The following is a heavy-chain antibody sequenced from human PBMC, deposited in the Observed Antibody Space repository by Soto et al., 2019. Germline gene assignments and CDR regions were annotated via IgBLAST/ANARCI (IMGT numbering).Heavy chain of an antibody. Sequence: SETLSLTCTVSGGSISSSNYYWGWIRQSPGKGLEWIGSIYYSGSTNYNPSLKSRVTISVDTSKNQFSLKLSSVTAADTAVYYCASGVGGYYDILTGYYNDYYFDYWGQGTLVTVSS. CDR1: GGSISSSNYY. CDR2: IYYSGST. V-gene: IGHV4-39*07. D-gene: IGHD3-9*01. CDR3: ASGVGGYYDILTGYYNDYYFDY. J-gene: IGHJ4*02.